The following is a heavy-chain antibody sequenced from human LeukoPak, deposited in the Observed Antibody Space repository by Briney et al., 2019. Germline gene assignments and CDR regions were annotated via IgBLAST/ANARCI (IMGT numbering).Heavy chain of an antibody. CDR2: INPNNGGT. J-gene: IGHJ4*02. V-gene: IGHV1-2*02. D-gene: IGHD3-16*01. Sequence: ASVKVSCKASGYTFTDHYIHWLRQAPGQGLEWMGWINPNNGGTYYALKLQGRVTMTRDTSIGTAYMELSRLRSDDTAVYYCAGGIASYSSSYFDYWGQGALVTVSS. CDR1: GYTFTDHY. CDR3: AGGIASYSSSYFDY.